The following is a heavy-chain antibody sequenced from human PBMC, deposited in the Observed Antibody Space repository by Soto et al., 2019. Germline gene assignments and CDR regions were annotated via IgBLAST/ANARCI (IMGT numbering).Heavy chain of an antibody. CDR3: ASRPSGSGFDP. CDR1: GGSISSGGYS. Sequence: SETLSLTCAVSGGSISSGGYSWSWIRQPPGKGLECIGYIYHSGSTYYNPSLKSRVTISVDRSKNQFSLKLSSVTAADTAVYYCASRPSGSGFDPWGQGTLVTVSS. CDR2: IYHSGST. V-gene: IGHV4-30-2*01. J-gene: IGHJ5*02. D-gene: IGHD1-26*01.